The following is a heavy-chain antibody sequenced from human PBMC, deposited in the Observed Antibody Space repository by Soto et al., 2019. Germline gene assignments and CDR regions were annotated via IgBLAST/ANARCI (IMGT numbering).Heavy chain of an antibody. Sequence: ASVQVSCKASGFTFTTYILHWVLQAPGHGLEWMGWINAVNANTKYSQKFQGRVTITRDTSARTVYMQLGSMRSEDTAVYYCARNTMGGHGFDYWGQGTLVTVSS. D-gene: IGHD5-12*01. CDR3: ARNTMGGHGFDY. CDR2: INAVNANT. J-gene: IGHJ4*02. CDR1: GFTFTTYI. V-gene: IGHV1-3*01.